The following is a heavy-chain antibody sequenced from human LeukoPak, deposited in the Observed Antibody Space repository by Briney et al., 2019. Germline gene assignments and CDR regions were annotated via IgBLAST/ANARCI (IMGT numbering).Heavy chain of an antibody. CDR3: AISTVASYMDV. D-gene: IGHD4-23*01. Sequence: GGSLRLSCTVSGFTVSSNSMSWVRQAPGKGLEWVSFIYSGTIHYSDSVKGRFTISRDNSKNTLYLQMNSLRAEDTAVYYCAISTVASYMDVWGKGTTVTVSS. V-gene: IGHV3-53*01. CDR2: IYSGTI. J-gene: IGHJ6*03. CDR1: GFTVSSNS.